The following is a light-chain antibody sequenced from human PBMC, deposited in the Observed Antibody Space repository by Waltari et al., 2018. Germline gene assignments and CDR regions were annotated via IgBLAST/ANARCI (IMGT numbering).Light chain of an antibody. CDR1: HGISDN. J-gene: IGKJ5*01. Sequence: EVVMTQSPATLSVSPGERATLSCRASHGISDNLAWYQKKPGQAPRLLIYGAFTRATGIPTRFTGSGSGTEFTLTINSLQSEDSAVYYCQQYNRWPPITFGQGTRLEIK. V-gene: IGKV3-15*01. CDR3: QQYNRWPPIT. CDR2: GAF.